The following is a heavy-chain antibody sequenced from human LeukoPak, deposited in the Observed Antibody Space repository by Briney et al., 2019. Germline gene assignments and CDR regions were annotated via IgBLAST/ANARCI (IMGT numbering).Heavy chain of an antibody. CDR3: AREESGGYFDY. V-gene: IGHV1-46*01. J-gene: IGHJ4*02. CDR1: GYTFTTRYY. D-gene: IGHD2-8*02. CDR2: INTSGGGT. Sequence: ASVKVSCEASGYTFTTRYYMHWVRQAPGQGLEWIGIINTSGGGTNYAQKFQGRVTMTRDTSTSTVYMELGSLTSEDTAVYYCAREESGGYFDYWGQGTLVTVSS.